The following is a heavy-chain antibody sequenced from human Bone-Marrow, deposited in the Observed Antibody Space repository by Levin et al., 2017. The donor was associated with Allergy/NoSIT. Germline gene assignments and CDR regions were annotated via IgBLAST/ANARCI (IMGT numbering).Heavy chain of an antibody. CDR1: GYTLTEFS. J-gene: IGHJ4*02. CDR3: ATEPAPGLEKYYDTIGLGD. Sequence: ASVKVSCKVSGYTLTEFSMHWVRQAPGQGLEWMGGFDPEDGETIYAQKFQGRVTMTEDTSTDTASMELSSLRSEDTAMYYCATEPAPGLEKYYDTIGLGDWGQGTLVTVSS. V-gene: IGHV1-24*01. D-gene: IGHD3-22*01. CDR2: FDPEDGET.